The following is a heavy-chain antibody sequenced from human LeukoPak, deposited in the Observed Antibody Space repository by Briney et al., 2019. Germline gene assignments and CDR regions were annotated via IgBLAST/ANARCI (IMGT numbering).Heavy chain of an antibody. D-gene: IGHD1-26*01. CDR3: TTVSELFLSPENYFDY. Sequence: PGGSLRLSCAASGFTFSNAWMSWVRQAPGKGLEWVGRIKSKTDGGTTDYAAPVKGRFTISRDDSKNTLYLQMNSLKTKDTAVYYCTTVSELFLSPENYFDYWGQGTLVTVSS. CDR2: IKSKTDGGTT. J-gene: IGHJ4*02. CDR1: GFTFSNAW. V-gene: IGHV3-15*01.